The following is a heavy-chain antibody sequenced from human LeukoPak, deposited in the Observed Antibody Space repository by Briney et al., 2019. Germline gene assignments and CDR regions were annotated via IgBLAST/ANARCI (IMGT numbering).Heavy chain of an antibody. V-gene: IGHV1-69*13. CDR1: GGTFSSYA. J-gene: IGHJ4*02. CDR2: IIPIFGTA. D-gene: IGHD2-2*01. Sequence: ASVKVSCKASGGTFSSYAISWVRQTPGHGLEWMGGIIPIFGTANYAQKFQGRVTITADESTSTAYMELSSLRSEDTAVYYCARTFSLVGYCISTSCPTSLVYWGQGTLVTVSS. CDR3: ARTFSLVGYCISTSCPTSLVY.